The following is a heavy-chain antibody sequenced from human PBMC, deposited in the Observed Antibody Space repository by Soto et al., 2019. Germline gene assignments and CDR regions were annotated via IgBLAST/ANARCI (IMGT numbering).Heavy chain of an antibody. J-gene: IGHJ1*01. Sequence: SETLSLTCTVSGGSINTVGYYWSWIRQPPGKGLEWIAYIYHSGSTNYNPSLKSRVTISVDTSRDQFSLKLSSVTPADTAIYYCARSTYYEYFQHWGQGALVTVSS. CDR3: ARSTYYEYFQH. V-gene: IGHV4-61*08. CDR1: GGSINTVGYY. D-gene: IGHD1-26*01. CDR2: IYHSGST.